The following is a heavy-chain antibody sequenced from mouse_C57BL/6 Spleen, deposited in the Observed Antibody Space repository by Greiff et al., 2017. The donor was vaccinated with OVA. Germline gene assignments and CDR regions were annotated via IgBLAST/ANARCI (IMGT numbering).Heavy chain of an antibody. D-gene: IGHD1-1*01. J-gene: IGHJ2*01. V-gene: IGHV1-69*01. Sequence: VQLQQSGAELVMPGASVKLSCKASGYTFTSYWMHWVKQRPGQGLEWIGEIDPSDSYTNYNQKFKGKSTLTVDKSSSTAYMQLSSLTSEDAAVYYCAKSPYYYSSSYAGYFDYWGQGTTLTVSS. CDR2: IDPSDSYT. CDR3: AKSPYYYSSSYAGYFDY. CDR1: GYTFTSYW.